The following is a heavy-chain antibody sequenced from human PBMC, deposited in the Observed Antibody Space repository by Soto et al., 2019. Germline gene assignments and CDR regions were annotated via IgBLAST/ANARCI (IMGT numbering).Heavy chain of an antibody. CDR2: IYYSGST. CDR1: GGSISSGDYY. CDR3: AGLQSMRLSGLDP. J-gene: IGHJ5*02. V-gene: IGHV4-30-4*01. Sequence: SETLSLPCTVSGGSISSGDYYWSWIRQPPGKGLEWIGYIYYSGSTYYNPSLKSRVTISVDTSKNQFSLKLSSVTAADTAVYYCAGLQSMRLSGLDPWGQGTLVTVSS. D-gene: IGHD3-16*02.